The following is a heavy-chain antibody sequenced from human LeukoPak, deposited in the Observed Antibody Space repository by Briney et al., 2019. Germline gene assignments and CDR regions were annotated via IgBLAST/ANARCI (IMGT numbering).Heavy chain of an antibody. J-gene: IGHJ6*02. CDR3: VGDCSSTSCYPDYYGMDV. CDR1: GYSISSSYY. V-gene: IGHV4-38-2*02. CDR2: IYYSGST. Sequence: SETLSLTCTVSGYSISSSYYWGWIRQPPGKGLEWIGSIYYSGSTYYNPSLKSRVTISVDTSKNQFSLKLSSVTAADTAVYYCVGDCSSTSCYPDYYGMDVWGQGTTVTVSS. D-gene: IGHD2-2*01.